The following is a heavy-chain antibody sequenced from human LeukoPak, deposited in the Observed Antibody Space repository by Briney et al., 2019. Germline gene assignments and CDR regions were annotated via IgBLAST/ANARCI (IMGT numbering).Heavy chain of an antibody. D-gene: IGHD2-2*01. Sequence: ASVKVSCKASGGTFSSYAISWVRQAPGQGLEWMGGIIPIFGTANYTQKFQGRVTIPADESTSTAYMELSSLRSEDTAVYYCARGSYVEYGLYYYYYMDVWGKGTTVTVSS. CDR2: IIPIFGTA. V-gene: IGHV1-69*13. CDR1: GGTFSSYA. CDR3: ARGSYVEYGLYYYYYMDV. J-gene: IGHJ6*03.